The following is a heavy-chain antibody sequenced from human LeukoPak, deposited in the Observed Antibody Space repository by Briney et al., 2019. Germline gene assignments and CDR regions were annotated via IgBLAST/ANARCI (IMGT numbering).Heavy chain of an antibody. Sequence: GGSLRLSCAASGFTFSSYDMHWVRQAPGQGLAWVAIISYDGSNKYYADSVKGRFTISRDNSKNTLYLQMNSLRAEDTAVYYCAKGGWDLVDYWGQGALVSVSS. J-gene: IGHJ4*02. CDR2: ISYDGSNK. CDR1: GFTFSSYD. V-gene: IGHV3-30*18. CDR3: AKGGWDLVDY. D-gene: IGHD1-26*01.